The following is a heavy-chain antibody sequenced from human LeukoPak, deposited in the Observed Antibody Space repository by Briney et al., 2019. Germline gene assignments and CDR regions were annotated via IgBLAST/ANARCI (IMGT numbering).Heavy chain of an antibody. Sequence: GGSLRLSCAASGFTFSSYAMSWVRQAPGKGLEWVSAISGSGGSTYYADSVKGRFTISRDNSKNTLYLQMNSLRAEDTAVYYCARVVRGGDGYNFSGEYYFDYWGQGTLVTVSS. V-gene: IGHV3-23*01. J-gene: IGHJ4*02. CDR3: ARVVRGGDGYNFSGEYYFDY. CDR2: ISGSGGST. D-gene: IGHD5-24*01. CDR1: GFTFSSYA.